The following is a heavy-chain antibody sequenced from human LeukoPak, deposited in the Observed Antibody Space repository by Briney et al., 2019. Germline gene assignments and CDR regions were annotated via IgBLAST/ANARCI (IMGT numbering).Heavy chain of an antibody. V-gene: IGHV3-48*04. CDR3: ARDRGSITMVRGVNYY. CDR2: ISSGSETI. Sequence: GGSLRLSCEASGFSFSSHSMNWVRQAPGKGLEWVSYISSGSETIYYADSVKGRFTVSRDNAKNSLFLQMNSLRAEDTAVYYCARDRGSITMVRGVNYYWGQGTLVTVSS. J-gene: IGHJ4*02. CDR1: GFSFSSHS. D-gene: IGHD3-10*01.